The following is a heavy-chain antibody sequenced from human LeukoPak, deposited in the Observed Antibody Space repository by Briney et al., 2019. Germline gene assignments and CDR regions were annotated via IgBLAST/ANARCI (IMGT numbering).Heavy chain of an antibody. D-gene: IGHD2-15*01. J-gene: IGHJ5*02. CDR2: IYTSGST. CDR1: GGSISSGSYY. Sequence: PSETRSLTCTVSGGSISSGSYYWSWIRQPAGKGLEWIGRIYTSGSTNYNPSLKSRVTISVDTSKNQFSLKLSSVTAADTAVYYCASSCSGGSCYSPWFDPWGQGTLVTVSS. V-gene: IGHV4-61*02. CDR3: ASSCSGGSCYSPWFDP.